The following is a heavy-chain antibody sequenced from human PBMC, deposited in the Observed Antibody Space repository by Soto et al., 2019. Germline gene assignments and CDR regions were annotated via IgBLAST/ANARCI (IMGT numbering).Heavy chain of an antibody. Sequence: EVHLVESGGGLAQPGRSLRLSCAASGFTFDDFAMHWVRRVPGKGLEWVSSITWNGKITGYGDSVKGRFIISRDNAKNSLYLQMNSLRREDTALYYCAKGGPDAFCGGGRCYFESWGQGTQVTVSS. V-gene: IGHV3-9*01. J-gene: IGHJ4*02. CDR1: GFTFDDFA. CDR3: AKGGPDAFCGGGRCYFES. CDR2: ITWNGKIT. D-gene: IGHD2-21*01.